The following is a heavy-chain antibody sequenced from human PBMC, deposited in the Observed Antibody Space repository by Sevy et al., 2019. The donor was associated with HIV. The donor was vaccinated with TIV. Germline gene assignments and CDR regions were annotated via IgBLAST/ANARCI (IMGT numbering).Heavy chain of an antibody. CDR1: GFTFSTYD. V-gene: IGHV3-30*18. D-gene: IGHD1-26*01. CDR3: AKNRPPGGSLFSRHCMDV. Sequence: GGSLRLSCAASGFTFSTYDIHWVRQAPGKGLEWVAIISDDGSYRYYADSVRGRFSMSRDNSKNTVYLQMSGLSGEDTAVYYCAKNRPPGGSLFSRHCMDVWGRGTTVTVSS. CDR2: ISDDGSYR. J-gene: IGHJ6*02.